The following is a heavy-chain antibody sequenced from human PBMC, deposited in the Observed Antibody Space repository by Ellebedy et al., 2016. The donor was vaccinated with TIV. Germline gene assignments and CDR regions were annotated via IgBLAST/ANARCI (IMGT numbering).Heavy chain of an antibody. V-gene: IGHV3-23*01. CDR1: GFTMSSYA. J-gene: IGHJ6*02. CDR3: AKGESLTTVVYYFYGLDV. CDR2: ISGSGST. Sequence: GGSLRLSCVASGFTMSSYAVSWVRRAPGKGLEWVSGISGSGSTHYAESVKGRFTISRDDSKNPLYLQLDGLRADDTAIYYCAKGESLTTVVYYFYGLDVWGQGTTVTVSS. D-gene: IGHD3-10*01.